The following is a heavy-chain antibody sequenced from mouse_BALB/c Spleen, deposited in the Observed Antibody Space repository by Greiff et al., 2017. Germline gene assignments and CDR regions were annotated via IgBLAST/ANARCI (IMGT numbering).Heavy chain of an antibody. V-gene: IGHV5-4*02. CDR3: ARGGYGYDGLYAMDY. CDR2: ISDGGSYT. CDR1: GFTFSDYY. Sequence: EVKLMESGGGLVKPGGSLKLSCAASGFTFSDYYMYWVRQTPEKRLEWVATISDGGSYTYYPDSVKGRFTISRDNAKNNLYLQMSSLKSEDTAMYYCARGGYGYDGLYAMDYWGQGTSVTVSS. D-gene: IGHD2-2*01. J-gene: IGHJ4*01.